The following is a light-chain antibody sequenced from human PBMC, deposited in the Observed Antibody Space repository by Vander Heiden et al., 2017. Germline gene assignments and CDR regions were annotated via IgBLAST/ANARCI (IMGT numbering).Light chain of an antibody. CDR1: ALPKQY. J-gene: IGLJ3*02. V-gene: IGLV3-25*03. CDR2: KDS. Sequence: SYELPQPPSVSVSPGQTARITCSGDALPKQYAYWYQQKPGQAPLLVIYKDSERPSGIPERFSGSSSGTTVTLTISGVQAEDEADYYCQSADSSGTWVFGGGTKLTVL. CDR3: QSADSSGTWV.